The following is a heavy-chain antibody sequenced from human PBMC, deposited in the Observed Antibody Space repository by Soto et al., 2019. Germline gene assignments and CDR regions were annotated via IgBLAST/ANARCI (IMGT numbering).Heavy chain of an antibody. CDR1: GFPFWHYA. CDR3: GRDRYGAWFHMDV. D-gene: IGHD4-17*01. V-gene: IGHV3-33*01. CDR2: IWSDGERE. Sequence: QVQLLESGGGVVQPGRSLRLSCVGSGFPFWHYAMHWVRQAPGKGLEWVAVIWSDGERESYADFVKGRFAISRDNFKDTLYLRMNRLRAEGTAVNYCGRDRYGAWFHMDVWGQGTTVTVS. J-gene: IGHJ6*02.